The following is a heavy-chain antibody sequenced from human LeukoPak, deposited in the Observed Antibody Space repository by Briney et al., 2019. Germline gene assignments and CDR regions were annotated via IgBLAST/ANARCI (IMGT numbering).Heavy chain of an antibody. Sequence: PSETLSLTCTVSGGSISSYYWSWIRQPPGKGLEWIGYIYYSGSTNYNPSLKSRVTISVDQSKNQFSLNLISVTAADTAVYYCARKDYGDHRGFDYWGQGTLVTVSS. D-gene: IGHD4-17*01. CDR3: ARKDYGDHRGFDY. CDR1: GGSISSYY. CDR2: IYYSGST. J-gene: IGHJ4*02. V-gene: IGHV4-59*12.